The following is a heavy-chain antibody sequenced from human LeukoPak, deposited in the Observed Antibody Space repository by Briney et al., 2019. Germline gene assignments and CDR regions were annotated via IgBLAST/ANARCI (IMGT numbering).Heavy chain of an antibody. J-gene: IGHJ4*02. V-gene: IGHV3-74*01. CDR3: ERDVYGDYVDY. CDR1: GFTFSSYW. D-gene: IGHD4-17*01. Sequence: TGGSLRLSCAASGFTFSSYWMHWVRQAPGKGLVWVSRINSDGSSTSYADSVKGRFTISRDNAKNTLYLQMNSLRAEDTAVYYWERDVYGDYVDYWGQGPLVTVSS. CDR2: INSDGSST.